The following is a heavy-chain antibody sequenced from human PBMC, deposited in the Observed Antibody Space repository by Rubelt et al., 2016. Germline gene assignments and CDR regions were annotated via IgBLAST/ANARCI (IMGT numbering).Heavy chain of an antibody. J-gene: IGHJ4*02. Sequence: QVQLQESGPGLVKPSETLSLTCAVYGGSFSGYYWSWIRQPPGKGLEWIGEINHSGSTNYNPSLKSRVTISVDTSKNQFSLKLSSVTAADTAVYYCARGALLDYWGQGTLVTVSS. CDR3: ARGALLDY. V-gene: IGHV4-34*01. CDR2: INHSGST. CDR1: GGSFSGYY.